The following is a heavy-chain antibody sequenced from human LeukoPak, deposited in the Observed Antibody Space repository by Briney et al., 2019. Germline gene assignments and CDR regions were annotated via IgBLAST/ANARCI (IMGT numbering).Heavy chain of an antibody. Sequence: SETLSLTCAVSGGSISSGGYSWSWIRQPPGKGLEWIGYIYYSGSTYYNPSLKSRVTISVDTSKNQFSLKLSSVTAADTAVYYCARVDDSSGYYYFAFDIWGQGTMVTVSS. V-gene: IGHV4-30-4*07. CDR1: GGSISSGGYS. D-gene: IGHD3-22*01. CDR2: IYYSGST. J-gene: IGHJ3*02. CDR3: ARVDDSSGYYYFAFDI.